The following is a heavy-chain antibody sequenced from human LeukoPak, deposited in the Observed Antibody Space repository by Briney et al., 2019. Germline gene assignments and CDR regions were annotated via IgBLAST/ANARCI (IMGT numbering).Heavy chain of an antibody. CDR2: ISAYNGDK. CDR1: GYTFNSHG. Sequence: ASVKVSCKASGYTFNSHGISWVRQAPGQGLEWMGSISAYNGDKDFAQNFQGRLTMTTDTSTSTAYMELRSLRSDDTAVYYCAGDNSSMVSPIDCWGQGTLVTVSS. D-gene: IGHD5-18*01. J-gene: IGHJ4*02. V-gene: IGHV1-18*01. CDR3: AGDNSSMVSPIDC.